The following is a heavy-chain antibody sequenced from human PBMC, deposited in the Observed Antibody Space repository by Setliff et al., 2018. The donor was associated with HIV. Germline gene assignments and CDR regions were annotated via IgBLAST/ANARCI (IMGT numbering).Heavy chain of an antibody. CDR3: ARDVSVASFFNY. D-gene: IGHD6-19*01. CDR1: GGSVSSGSYY. Sequence: ASETLSLTCTVSGGSVSSGSYYWSWIRQPPGKGLEWIGYIYYSGSTNYNPSLKSRFTISRDNAKNSLYLQMNSLRAEDTAVYYCARDVSVASFFNYWGQGTLVTVSS. J-gene: IGHJ4*02. CDR2: IYYSGST. V-gene: IGHV4-61*01.